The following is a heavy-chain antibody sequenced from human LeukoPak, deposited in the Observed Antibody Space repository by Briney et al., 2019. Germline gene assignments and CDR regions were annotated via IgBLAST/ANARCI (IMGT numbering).Heavy chain of an antibody. CDR1: GFTFSSYT. Sequence: GGSLRLSCAASGFTFSSYTMSWVRQAPGKGLEWVSSITDSGGITYYADSVKGRFTISRDNSKNMLYFQMNSLRAEDTAVYYCTKGNIGYYFDYWGQGTLGTVSS. CDR3: TKGNIGYYFDY. D-gene: IGHD2/OR15-2a*01. J-gene: IGHJ4*02. V-gene: IGHV3-23*01. CDR2: ITDSGGIT.